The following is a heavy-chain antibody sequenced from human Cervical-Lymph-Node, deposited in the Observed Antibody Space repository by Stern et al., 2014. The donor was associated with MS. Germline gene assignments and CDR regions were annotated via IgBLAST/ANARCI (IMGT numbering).Heavy chain of an antibody. D-gene: IGHD6-13*01. Sequence: VQLVESGAEVTKPGSSVQVSCKASGGTFSKFPSSWVRQAPGKGLEWMGGIFPVFGTPTYAQEFRGRVTITADVSTSTVYMELSSLRSDDTAVYYCALSSETSDRWYSLGYDLWGQGTLVTVSS. V-gene: IGHV1-69*01. CDR3: ALSSETSDRWYSLGYDL. CDR1: GGTFSKFP. J-gene: IGHJ5*02. CDR2: IFPVFGTP.